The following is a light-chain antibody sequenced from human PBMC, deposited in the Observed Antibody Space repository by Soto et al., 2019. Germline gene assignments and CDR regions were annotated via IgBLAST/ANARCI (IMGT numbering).Light chain of an antibody. CDR1: SSDIGGYKY. J-gene: IGLJ1*01. Sequence: QSALTQPASVSRSPGQSITISCPGTSSDIGGYKYVSWYQQHPGKAPKLMIYEVSNRPSGVSNRFSASKSGNTASLTISGLQVEDEADYYCCSYTNSSSTRYVFGTGTKLTVL. CDR3: CSYTNSSSTRYV. CDR2: EVS. V-gene: IGLV2-14*01.